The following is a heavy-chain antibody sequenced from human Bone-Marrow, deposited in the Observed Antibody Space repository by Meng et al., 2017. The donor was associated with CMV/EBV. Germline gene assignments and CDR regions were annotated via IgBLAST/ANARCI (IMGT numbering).Heavy chain of an antibody. D-gene: IGHD2-21*01. CDR1: GFTFSSYS. J-gene: IGHJ4*02. CDR3: AKLRVEIISGLFDY. CDR2: ISSSSSYI. V-gene: IGHV3-21*04. Sequence: GESLKISCAASGFTFSSYSMNWVRQAPGKGLEWVSSISSSSSYIYYADSVKGRFTISRDNAKHSLYLQMNSLRAEDTAVYFCAKLRVEIISGLFDYWGQGTQLT.